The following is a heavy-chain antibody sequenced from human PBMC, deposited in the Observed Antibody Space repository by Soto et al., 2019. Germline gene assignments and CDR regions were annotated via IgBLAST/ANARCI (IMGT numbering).Heavy chain of an antibody. Sequence: ASVKVSCKASGGTFSSYAISWVRQAPGQGLEWMGGIIPIFGTANYAQKFQGRVTITADESTSTAYMELSSLRSEDTAVYYCAWTIAAAGTSFDPWGQGTLVTVSS. J-gene: IGHJ5*02. D-gene: IGHD6-13*01. V-gene: IGHV1-69*13. CDR2: IIPIFGTA. CDR3: AWTIAAAGTSFDP. CDR1: GGTFSSYA.